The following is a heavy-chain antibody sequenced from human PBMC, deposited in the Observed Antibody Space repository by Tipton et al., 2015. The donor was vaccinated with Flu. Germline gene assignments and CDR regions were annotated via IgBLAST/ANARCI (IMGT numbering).Heavy chain of an antibody. V-gene: IGHV4-39*01. J-gene: IGHJ3*02. CDR3: ARWTSALEAFDI. Sequence: GLVKPSETPSLTCTVSGGSLSTSTDYGGWIRQSPGKGLEYIASIYDSGTTYYNPSLKSRVTISIDTSRNQFSLRLSSVTAADTAVYYCARWTSALEAFDIWGRGTMVTVSS. CDR1: GGSLSTSTDY. CDR2: IYDSGTT. D-gene: IGHD3-3*01.